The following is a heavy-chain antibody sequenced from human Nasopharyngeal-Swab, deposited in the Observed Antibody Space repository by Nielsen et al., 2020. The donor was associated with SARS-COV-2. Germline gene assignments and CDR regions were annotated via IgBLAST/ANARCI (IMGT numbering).Heavy chain of an antibody. D-gene: IGHD1-26*01. CDR2: IRSKTYSGAP. J-gene: IGHJ3*02. V-gene: IGHV3-49*01. Sequence: GGSLRLSCTTSGFTFGDYAMSWFRLAPGKGLEWVGFIRSKTYSGAPEYAASVKGRFTISRDGAESIAYLQMNSLETEDTGVYYCARSVGSYYGQGAFDIWGQGTMVTVSS. CDR3: ARSVGSYYGQGAFDI. CDR1: GFTFGDYA.